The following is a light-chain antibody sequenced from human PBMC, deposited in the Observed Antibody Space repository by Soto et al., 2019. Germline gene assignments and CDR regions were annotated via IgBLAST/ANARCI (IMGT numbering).Light chain of an antibody. CDR2: GAS. Sequence: EIVLTQSPGTLSLSPGERATLSCRASQSVSSSYLAWYQQKPGQAPRLLIYGASTRATGVPARFSASGSGTDFSLTISSLEPEDFAIYYCQQRSNWPPSITFGQGTRLEI. CDR1: QSVSSSY. V-gene: IGKV3D-20*02. CDR3: QQRSNWPPSIT. J-gene: IGKJ5*01.